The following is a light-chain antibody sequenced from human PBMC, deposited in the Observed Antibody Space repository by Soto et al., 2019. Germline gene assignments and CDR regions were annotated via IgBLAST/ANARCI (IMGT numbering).Light chain of an antibody. Sequence: EIVLTQSPATLSLSPGERATLSCRASQGVSSYLAWYQQKPGQAPRLLIYDASNRATGIPARFSGSGPGTDFPLTISSLEPEDFAVYYCQQRSNWQLTFGGGTKVEIK. CDR2: DAS. CDR3: QQRSNWQLT. CDR1: QGVSSY. V-gene: IGKV3D-11*01. J-gene: IGKJ4*01.